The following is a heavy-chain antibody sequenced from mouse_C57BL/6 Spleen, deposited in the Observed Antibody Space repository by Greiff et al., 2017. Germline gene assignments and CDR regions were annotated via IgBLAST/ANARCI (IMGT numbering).Heavy chain of an antibody. J-gene: IGHJ2*01. Sequence: VQLQESGPGLVQPSQSLSITCTVSGFSLTSDGVRWGRQSSGKGLVWRGVIWSGGSTDYNAAFISKLSFSKDNSKSQVFFKMNTLQADDTAIYYCARNYHYGSSLDYWGQGTTLTVSS. CDR1: GFSLTSDG. CDR3: ARNYHYGSSLDY. CDR2: IWSGGST. D-gene: IGHD1-1*01. V-gene: IGHV2-2*01.